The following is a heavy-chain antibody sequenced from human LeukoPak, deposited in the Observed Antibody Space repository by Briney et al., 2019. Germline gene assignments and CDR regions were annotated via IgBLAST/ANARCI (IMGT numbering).Heavy chain of an antibody. CDR3: ARGDRYSSSWYCDY. Sequence: ASVKVSCKASGYTFTSYGISWVRQAPGQGLEWMGCISGYNGNTNYAQKLQGRVTMTTDTSTSTAYMELRSLRSDDTAVYYCARGDRYSSSWYCDYWGQGTLVTVSS. CDR1: GYTFTSYG. CDR2: ISGYNGNT. D-gene: IGHD6-13*01. V-gene: IGHV1-18*01. J-gene: IGHJ4*02.